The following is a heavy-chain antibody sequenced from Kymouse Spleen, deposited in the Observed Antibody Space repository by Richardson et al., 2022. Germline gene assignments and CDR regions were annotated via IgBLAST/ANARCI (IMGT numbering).Heavy chain of an antibody. CDR2: IWYDGSNK. CDR3: AREGSYGSGSYYSHYYYYYGMDV. J-gene: IGHJ6*02. Sequence: QVQLVESGGGVVQPGRSLRLSCAASGFTFSSYGMHWVRQAPGKGLEWVAVIWYDGSNKYYADSVKGRFTISRDNSKNTLYLQMNSLRAEDTAVYYCAREGSYGSGSYYSHYYYYYGMDVWGQGTTVTVSS. V-gene: IGHV3-33*01. CDR1: GFTFSSYG. D-gene: IGHD3-10*01.